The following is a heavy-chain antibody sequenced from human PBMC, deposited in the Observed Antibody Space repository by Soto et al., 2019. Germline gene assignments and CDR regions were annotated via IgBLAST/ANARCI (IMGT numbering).Heavy chain of an antibody. J-gene: IGHJ4*02. Sequence: GASVKVSCKASGYTFTSYGISWVRQAPGQGLEWMGWISAYNGNTNYAQKFQGWVTMTRDTSISTAYMELSRLRSDDTAVYYCARAALSTPFDYWGQGTLVTVSS. CDR1: GYTFTSYG. CDR2: ISAYNGNT. V-gene: IGHV1-18*01. D-gene: IGHD3-16*02. CDR3: ARAALSTPFDY.